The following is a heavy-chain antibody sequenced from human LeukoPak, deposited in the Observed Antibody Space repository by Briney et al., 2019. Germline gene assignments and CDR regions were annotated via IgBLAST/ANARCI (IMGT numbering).Heavy chain of an antibody. J-gene: IGHJ4*02. D-gene: IGHD2-2*01. CDR1: GFAFDDYT. CDR2: ISWDGADT. Sequence: GGSLRLSCAASGFAFDDYTMHWVRQAPGKGLEWVSLISWDGADTNYADSVKSRFTISRDNSKNSLYLQMNSLRIEDTALYYCAKDFGTGYCSSTSCWENYFDYWGQGTLVTVSS. V-gene: IGHV3-43*01. CDR3: AKDFGTGYCSSTSCWENYFDY.